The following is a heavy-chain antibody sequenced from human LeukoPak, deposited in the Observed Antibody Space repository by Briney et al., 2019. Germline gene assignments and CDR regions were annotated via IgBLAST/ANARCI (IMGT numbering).Heavy chain of an antibody. CDR1: HGSFSTYY. Sequence: SETLSLTCAVSHGSFSTYYWSWIRQPPGKGLEWIGEIDHNGITRYNPSLKSRVTMSIDTPKKQFSLNQTSMTAADTAIYYCLGGDYDILNGYYPLWDRGTLVTVSS. D-gene: IGHD3-9*01. V-gene: IGHV4-34*01. J-gene: IGHJ4*02. CDR3: LGGDYDILNGYYPL. CDR2: IDHNGIT.